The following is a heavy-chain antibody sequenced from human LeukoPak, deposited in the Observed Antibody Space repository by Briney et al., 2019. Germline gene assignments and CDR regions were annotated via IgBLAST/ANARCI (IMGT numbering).Heavy chain of an antibody. V-gene: IGHV4-59*01. Sequence: SETLSLTCTVSGGSISSYYWSWIRQPPGKGLEWIGYIYYSGSTNYNPSLKSRVTISVDMSKNQFSLKLSSVTAADTAVYYCASTPYDSSGYYHEPFDYWGQGTLVTVSS. D-gene: IGHD3-22*01. CDR3: ASTPYDSSGYYHEPFDY. CDR1: GGSISSYY. CDR2: IYYSGST. J-gene: IGHJ4*02.